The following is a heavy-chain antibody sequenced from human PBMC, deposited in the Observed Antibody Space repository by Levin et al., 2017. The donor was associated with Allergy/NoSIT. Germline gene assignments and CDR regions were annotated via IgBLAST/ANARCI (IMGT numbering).Heavy chain of an antibody. J-gene: IGHJ6*03. V-gene: IGHV4-34*01. Sequence: SETLSLTCAVYGGSFSGYYWSWIRQPPGKGLEWIGEINHRGSTNYNPSLKSRVTISVDTSKNQFSLKLTSVTAADTAVYYCARGNEGTRALVYDYYMDVWGKGTTVTVSS. CDR3: ARGNEGTRALVYDYYMDV. CDR2: INHRGST. D-gene: IGHD2-8*02. CDR1: GGSFSGYY.